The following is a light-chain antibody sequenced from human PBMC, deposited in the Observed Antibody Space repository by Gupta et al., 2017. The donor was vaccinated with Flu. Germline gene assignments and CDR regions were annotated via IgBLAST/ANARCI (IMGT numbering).Light chain of an antibody. V-gene: IGLV1-40*01. CDR1: SSNIGAGYD. CDR2: GNS. Sequence: QSVLTQPPSVSGAPGQRVTISCPGSSSNIGAGYDVHWYQQLPGTAPKLLIYGNSNRPSGVPDRFSGSKSGTSASLAITGLQAEDEADYYCQSYDSSLSGLCLFGGGTKLTVL. CDR3: QSYDSSLSGLCL. J-gene: IGLJ3*02.